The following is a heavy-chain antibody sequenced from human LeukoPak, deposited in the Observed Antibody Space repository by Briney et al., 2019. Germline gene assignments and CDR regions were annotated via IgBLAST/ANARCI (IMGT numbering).Heavy chain of an antibody. Sequence: ASVKVSCKASGYTFTSYYMHWVRQAPGQGLEWMGIINPSGGSTSYAQKFQGRVTMTRDMSTSTVYMELSSLRSEDTAVYYCARGVDSTVTAEDYYYMDVWGKGTTVTVSS. D-gene: IGHD4-17*01. CDR1: GYTFTSYY. CDR3: ARGVDSTVTAEDYYYMDV. CDR2: INPSGGST. V-gene: IGHV1-46*01. J-gene: IGHJ6*03.